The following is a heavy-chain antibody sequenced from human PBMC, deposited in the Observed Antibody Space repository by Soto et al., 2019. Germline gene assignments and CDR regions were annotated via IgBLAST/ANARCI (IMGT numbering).Heavy chain of an antibody. J-gene: IGHJ6*02. CDR1: GGSISSGDYY. CDR3: ARASPVVTDV. CDR2: IYYSGST. Sequence: QVQLQESGPGLVKPSQTLSLTCTVSGGSISSGDYYWSWIRQPPGKGLEWIGYIYYSGSTYYNPSLKSGVPIAXDTSKNQFSLKLSSVTAADTAGYYCARASPVVTDVWGQGTTVTVSS. D-gene: IGHD5-18*01. V-gene: IGHV4-30-4*01.